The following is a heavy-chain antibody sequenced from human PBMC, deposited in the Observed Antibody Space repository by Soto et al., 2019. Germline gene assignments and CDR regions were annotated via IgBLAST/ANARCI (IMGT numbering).Heavy chain of an antibody. V-gene: IGHV1-2*02. CDR1: GYIFTDSH. J-gene: IGHJ4*02. Sequence: SVKVSCKASGYIFTDSHIHWVRQASGQGLEWLGWINPKTGDTHYPQKFQGRIIMTRDTSITTAYMELTNLTSDDTAVYYCERDPPRFFPSSPEGAGLWGQGTLVTVSS. D-gene: IGHD6-6*01. CDR2: INPKTGDT. CDR3: ERDPPRFFPSSPEGAGL.